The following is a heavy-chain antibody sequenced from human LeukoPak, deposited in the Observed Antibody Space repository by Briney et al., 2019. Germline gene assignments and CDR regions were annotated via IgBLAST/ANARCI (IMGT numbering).Heavy chain of an antibody. CDR1: GYTFTGYY. Sequence: GASVKASCKASGYTFTGYYMHWVRQAPGQGLEWMGWINPNSGGTNYAQKFQGRVTMTRDTSISTAYMELSRLRSDDTAVYYCARVGATGYYYYYGVDVWGQGTAVTVSS. J-gene: IGHJ6*02. V-gene: IGHV1-2*02. CDR3: ARVGATGYYYYYGVDV. D-gene: IGHD1-26*01. CDR2: INPNSGGT.